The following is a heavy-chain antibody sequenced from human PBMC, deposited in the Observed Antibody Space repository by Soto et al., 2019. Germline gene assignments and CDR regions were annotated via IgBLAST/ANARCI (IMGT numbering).Heavy chain of an antibody. Sequence: NPSETLSLTCAVSGGSIISSNWWNCVRQPPGKGLEWIGEIYHSGSTYYKPSLKSRVAMSVDASKNQFSLKLTSATAADTAVYYCARRDWSGSTSHFYFDYWGQGVLVTVSS. CDR1: GGSIISSNW. V-gene: IGHV4-4*02. CDR3: ARRDWSGSTSHFYFDY. D-gene: IGHD3-9*01. J-gene: IGHJ4*02. CDR2: IYHSGST.